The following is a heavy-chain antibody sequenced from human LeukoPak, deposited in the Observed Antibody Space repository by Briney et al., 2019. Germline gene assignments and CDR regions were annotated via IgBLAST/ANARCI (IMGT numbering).Heavy chain of an antibody. J-gene: IGHJ4*02. D-gene: IGHD5-12*01. Sequence: PGGSLRLSCSASGFTFSRDWMSWVRHTPGKGLECVAKIKLDGNEEYYMDSVKGRFTISRDNSKNSLYLHLISLRDEDTAVYYCAREIWWRFDHWGQGSLVTVSS. V-gene: IGHV3-7*01. CDR2: IKLDGNEE. CDR3: AREIWWRFDH. CDR1: GFTFSRDW.